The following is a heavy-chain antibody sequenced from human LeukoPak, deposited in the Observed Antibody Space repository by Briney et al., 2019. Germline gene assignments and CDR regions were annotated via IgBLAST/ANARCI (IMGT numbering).Heavy chain of an antibody. CDR3: AKAAKYSSSPHGYYFDY. J-gene: IGHJ4*02. D-gene: IGHD6-6*01. CDR1: GFTFSSYA. CDR2: ISGSGGST. V-gene: IGHV3-23*01. Sequence: PGGSLRLSCAASGFTFSSYAMSWVRQAPGKGLEWVSAISGSGGSTYYADFVKGRFTISRDNSKNTLYLQMNSLRAEDTAVYYCAKAAKYSSSPHGYYFDYWGQGTLVTVSS.